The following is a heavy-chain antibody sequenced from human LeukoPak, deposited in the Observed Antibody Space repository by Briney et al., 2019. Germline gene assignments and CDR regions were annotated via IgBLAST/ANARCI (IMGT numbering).Heavy chain of an antibody. D-gene: IGHD2-15*01. CDR3: AKPILPNYYYGMDV. CDR2: ISGSGGST. Sequence: PGGSLRLSCAASGFTFSSYAMSWVRQAPGKGLEWVSAISGSGGSTYYAGSVKGRFTISRDNSKNTLYLQMNSLRAEDTAVYYCAKPILPNYYYGMDVWGQGTTVTVSS. CDR1: GFTFSSYA. J-gene: IGHJ6*02. V-gene: IGHV3-23*01.